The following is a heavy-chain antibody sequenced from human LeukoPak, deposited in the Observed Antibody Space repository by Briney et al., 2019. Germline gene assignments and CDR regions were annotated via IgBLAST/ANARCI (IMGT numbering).Heavy chain of an antibody. CDR3: AKSFGPGGQQLVDAFDI. CDR1: GFTFDDYT. CDR2: ISWDGGST. D-gene: IGHD6-13*01. V-gene: IGHV3-43*01. J-gene: IGHJ3*02. Sequence: GGSLRLSCAASGFTFDDYTMHWVRQAPGKGLEWVSLISWDGGSTYYADSVKGRFTISRDNSKNSLYLQMNSLRTEDTALYYCAKSFGPGGQQLVDAFDIWGQGTMVTVSS.